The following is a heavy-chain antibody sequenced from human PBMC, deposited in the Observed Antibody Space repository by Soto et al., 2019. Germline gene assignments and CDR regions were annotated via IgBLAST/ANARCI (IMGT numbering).Heavy chain of an antibody. CDR3: ARSQDAYGDVGGGGAFDY. D-gene: IGHD4-17*01. V-gene: IGHV3-30*03. J-gene: IGHJ4*02. CDR2: ISYDGSNK. CDR1: GFTFSSYG. Sequence: QVQLVESGGGVVQPGRSLRLSCAASGFTFSSYGMHWVRQAPGKGLEWVAVISYDGSNKYYADSVKGRFTISRDNSKNTLYLQMNSLRAEDTAVYYCARSQDAYGDVGGGGAFDYWGQGTLVTVSS.